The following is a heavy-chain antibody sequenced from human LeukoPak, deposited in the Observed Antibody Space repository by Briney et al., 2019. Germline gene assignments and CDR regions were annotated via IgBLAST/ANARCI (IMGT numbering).Heavy chain of an antibody. CDR2: IKEDGSER. Sequence: GGSLRLSCEGSAFIFSGHWMNWVRQTPGKGLEWVASIKEDGSERQYVDSVKGRFSISRDNTKGSLFLQLNSLRAEDTAVYYCARVRWGGPPWAFDIWGQGTMVTVSS. V-gene: IGHV3-7*03. CDR3: ARVRWGGPPWAFDI. CDR1: AFIFSGHW. J-gene: IGHJ3*02. D-gene: IGHD1-26*01.